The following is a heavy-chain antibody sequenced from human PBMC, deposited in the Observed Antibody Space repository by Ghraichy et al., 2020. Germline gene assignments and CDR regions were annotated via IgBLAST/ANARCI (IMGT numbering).Heavy chain of an antibody. D-gene: IGHD7-27*01. Sequence: SETLSLTCTVSGGSISSYYWSWIRQPPGKGLEWIGYIYYSGSTNYNPSLKSRVTISVDTSKNQFSLKLSSVTAADTAVYYCARLENWGFEGDVWGKGTTVTVSS. J-gene: IGHJ6*04. CDR3: ARLENWGFEGDV. V-gene: IGHV4-59*08. CDR1: GGSISSYY. CDR2: IYYSGST.